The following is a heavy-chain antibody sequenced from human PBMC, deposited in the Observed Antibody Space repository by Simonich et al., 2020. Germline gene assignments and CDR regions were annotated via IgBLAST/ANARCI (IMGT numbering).Heavy chain of an antibody. Sequence: QVQLVQSGAEVKKPGSSVKVSCKASGGTFSCYAIIWVGQAPGQGLEWMGGIIPILGIENTAKKYQGRVTITADKSTSTAYMELSSLRSEDTAVYYCARTNTMRELDTMVRGVDYFDYWGQGTLVTVSS. CDR2: IIPILGIE. J-gene: IGHJ4*02. D-gene: IGHD3-10*01. CDR1: GGTFSCYA. V-gene: IGHV1-69*09. CDR3: ARTNTMRELDTMVRGVDYFDY.